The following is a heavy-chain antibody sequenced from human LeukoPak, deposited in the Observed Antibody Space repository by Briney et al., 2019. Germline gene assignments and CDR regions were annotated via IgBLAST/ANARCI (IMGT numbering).Heavy chain of an antibody. J-gene: IGHJ4*02. CDR2: ISVYNGNT. CDR1: GYTFSIYV. V-gene: IGHV1-18*01. D-gene: IGHD5-18*01. Sequence: GASVKVSGKASGYTFSIYVFSWVPQAPGHERGWWGWISVYNGNTNYAQKFQGRVTMTTDTSTSTAHMELRSLRSDDTAVYYCARYSYGSITFDYWGQGTLVTVSS. CDR3: ARYSYGSITFDY.